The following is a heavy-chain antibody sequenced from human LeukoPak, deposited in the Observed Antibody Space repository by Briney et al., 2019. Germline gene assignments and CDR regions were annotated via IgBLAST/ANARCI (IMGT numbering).Heavy chain of an antibody. CDR2: IYYSGST. Sequence: SQTLSLTCTVSGGSISSGDYYWSWIRQPPGKGLEWIGYIYYSGSTYYNPSLKSRVTVSVDTSKNQFSLKLSSVTAADTAVYYCAREGGVVAATRGMDVWGQGTTVTVSS. J-gene: IGHJ6*02. V-gene: IGHV4-30-4*01. CDR1: GGSISSGDYY. D-gene: IGHD2-15*01. CDR3: AREGGVVAATRGMDV.